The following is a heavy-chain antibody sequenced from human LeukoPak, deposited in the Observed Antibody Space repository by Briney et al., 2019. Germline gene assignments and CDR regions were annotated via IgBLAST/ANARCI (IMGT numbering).Heavy chain of an antibody. Sequence: GGSLRLSCAASGFTFSSYAMSWVRQAPGKGLEWVSAISGSGGSTYYADSVKGRFTISRDNSKNTLHLQMNSLRAEDTAVYYCAKTVRIAVAGYYFDYWGQGTLVTVSS. V-gene: IGHV3-23*01. CDR2: ISGSGGST. D-gene: IGHD6-19*01. CDR1: GFTFSSYA. CDR3: AKTVRIAVAGYYFDY. J-gene: IGHJ4*02.